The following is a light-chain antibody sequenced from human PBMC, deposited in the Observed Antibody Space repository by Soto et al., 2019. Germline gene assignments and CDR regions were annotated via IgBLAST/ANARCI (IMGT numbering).Light chain of an antibody. V-gene: IGLV1-51*01. Sequence: QSVLTQPPSVSAATGQKVTISCSGSSSNIGNNYVSWYQQLPGTAPKLLIYDNNKRPSGIPDRFSGSKSGTSATLGITGLQTGDEADYYCGTWDSSLSVYVFGTGTKLTVL. J-gene: IGLJ1*01. CDR3: GTWDSSLSVYV. CDR1: SSNIGNNY. CDR2: DNN.